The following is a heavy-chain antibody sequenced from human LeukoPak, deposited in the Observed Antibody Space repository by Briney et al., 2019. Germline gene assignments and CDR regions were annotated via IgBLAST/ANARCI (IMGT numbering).Heavy chain of an antibody. CDR1: GYNFANDW. Sequence: GESLKISCQGSGYNFANDWIGWVRQMPGKGLEWIGIIYPGDSDTIYSPPFQGQVTISADKSISTAYLQWSSLKASDSAMYYCARQESEMATPANRYFDHWGQGTLVTVSS. J-gene: IGHJ4*02. CDR3: ARQESEMATPANRYFDH. V-gene: IGHV5-51*01. D-gene: IGHD5-24*01. CDR2: IYPGDSDT.